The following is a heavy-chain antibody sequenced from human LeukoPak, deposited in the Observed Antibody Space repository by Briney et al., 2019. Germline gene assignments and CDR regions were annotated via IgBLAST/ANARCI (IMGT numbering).Heavy chain of an antibody. V-gene: IGHV3-21*01. Sequence: GGSLRLSCAASGFTFSSYSMNWVRQAPGKGLEWVSSISSSSSYIYHADSVKGRFTISRDNAKNSLYLQMNSLRAEDTAVYYCARDLGNDCSSTSCVGWGQGTLVTVSS. D-gene: IGHD2-2*01. CDR3: ARDLGNDCSSTSCVG. J-gene: IGHJ4*02. CDR2: ISSSSSYI. CDR1: GFTFSSYS.